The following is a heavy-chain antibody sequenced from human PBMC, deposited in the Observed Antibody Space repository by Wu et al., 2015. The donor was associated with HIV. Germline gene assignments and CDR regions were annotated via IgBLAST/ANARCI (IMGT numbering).Heavy chain of an antibody. J-gene: IGHJ4*02. D-gene: IGHD5-12*01. V-gene: IGHV4-34*01. Sequence: QVQLQQWGAGLLKPSETLSLTCAVYGGSFSGYYWSWIRQPPGKGLEWIGEINHSGSTNYNPSLKSRVTISVDTSKNQFSLKLSSVTAADTAVYYCARSGDRKTYSGYDYYFDYWGQGTLVTVSS. CDR1: GGSFSGYY. CDR2: INHSGST. CDR3: ARSGDRKTYSGYDYYFDY.